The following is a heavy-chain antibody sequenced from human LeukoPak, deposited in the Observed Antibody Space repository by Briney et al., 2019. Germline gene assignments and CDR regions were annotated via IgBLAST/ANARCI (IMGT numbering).Heavy chain of an antibody. Sequence: ASVKVSCKASGYTFTSYGISWVRQAPGQGLEWMGWISAYNGNTNYAQKLQGRVTMTTDTSTSTAYMELRSLRSDDTAVYYCARDQSTYYGSGNHDYWGQGTLVTVSS. V-gene: IGHV1-18*01. CDR1: GYTFTSYG. CDR3: ARDQSTYYGSGNHDY. CDR2: ISAYNGNT. J-gene: IGHJ4*02. D-gene: IGHD3-10*01.